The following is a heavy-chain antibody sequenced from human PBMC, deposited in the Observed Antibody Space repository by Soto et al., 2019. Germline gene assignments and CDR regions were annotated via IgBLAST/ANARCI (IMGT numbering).Heavy chain of an antibody. CDR2: ISAYNGNT. V-gene: IGHV1-18*01. CDR3: AREGWWLRDGYSERGRHV. D-gene: IGHD5-12*01. J-gene: IGHJ6*04. Sequence: KGLEWMGWISAYNGNTNYAQKLQGRVTMTTDTSTSTAYMELRSLRSDDTAVYYCAREGWWLRDGYSERGRHVCGKGTTVTVFS.